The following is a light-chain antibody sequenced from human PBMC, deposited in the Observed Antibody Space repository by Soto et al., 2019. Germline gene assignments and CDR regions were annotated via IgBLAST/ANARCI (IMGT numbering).Light chain of an antibody. CDR3: SSYTSNNTRV. V-gene: IGLV2-14*01. CDR2: DVS. Sequence: QSVLTQPASVSGSPGQSITISCTGTSSDVGGYDYVSWYQQHPGKAPKLMIYDVSNRPSGVSNRFSGSKSGNTASLTISGIQTEDEADYYCSSYTSNNTRVFGGGTKLTVL. CDR1: SSDVGGYDY. J-gene: IGLJ3*02.